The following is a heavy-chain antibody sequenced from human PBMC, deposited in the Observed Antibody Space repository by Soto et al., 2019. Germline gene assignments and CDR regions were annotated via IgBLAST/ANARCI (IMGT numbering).Heavy chain of an antibody. CDR2: IYYSGST. CDR3: AREVYDVAVAGDYYYGMDV. V-gene: IGHV4-30-4*01. J-gene: IGHJ6*02. Sequence: SETLSLTCTVSGGSISSGDYYWSWIRQPPGKGLEWIGYIYYSGSTYYNPSLKSRVTISVDTSKNQFSLKLSSVTAADTAVYYCAREVYDVAVAGDYYYGMDVWGQGTTVTVSS. CDR1: GGSISSGDYY. D-gene: IGHD6-19*01.